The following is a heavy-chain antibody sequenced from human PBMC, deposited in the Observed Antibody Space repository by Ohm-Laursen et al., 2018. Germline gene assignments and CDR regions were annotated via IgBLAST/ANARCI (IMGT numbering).Heavy chain of an antibody. V-gene: IGHV3-48*04. CDR2: ISSSGSTI. J-gene: IGHJ3*02. Sequence: SLRLSCTASGFTFSSYSMNWVRQAPGKGLEWVSYISSSGSTIYYADSVKGRFTISRDNAKNSLYLQMNSLRAEDTAVYYCARGLSSSSWYRDAFDIWGQGTMVTVSS. D-gene: IGHD6-13*01. CDR1: GFTFSSYS. CDR3: ARGLSSSSWYRDAFDI.